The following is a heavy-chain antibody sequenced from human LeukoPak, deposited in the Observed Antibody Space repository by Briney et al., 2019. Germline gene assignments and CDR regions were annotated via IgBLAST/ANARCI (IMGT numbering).Heavy chain of an antibody. D-gene: IGHD6-19*01. CDR2: IYYSGST. CDR3: ARIAVAGAFDY. J-gene: IGHJ4*02. Sequence: TSETLSLTCTVSGGSISSYYWSWIRQPPGKGLEWIGCIYYSGSTNYNPSLKSRVTISVDTFKNQFSLKLSSVTAADTAVYYCARIAVAGAFDYWGQGTLVTVSS. V-gene: IGHV4-59*01. CDR1: GGSISSYY.